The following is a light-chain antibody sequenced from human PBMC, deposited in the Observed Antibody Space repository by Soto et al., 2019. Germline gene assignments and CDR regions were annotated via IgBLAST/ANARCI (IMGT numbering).Light chain of an antibody. CDR2: DAS. CDR1: QSISNF. V-gene: IGKV3-11*01. CDR3: QQRSHWPPFT. Sequence: EIVLTQSPATVSLSPGDRATLSCRASQSISNFLAWYQQKPGQAPRLLVYDASVRATGIPDRFSGSGSGTDFTLTISRLEPEDFAMYYCQQRSHWPPFTFGPGTKVDLK. J-gene: IGKJ3*01.